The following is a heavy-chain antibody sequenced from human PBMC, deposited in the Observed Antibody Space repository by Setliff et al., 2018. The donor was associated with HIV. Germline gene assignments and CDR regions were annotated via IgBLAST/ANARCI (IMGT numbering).Heavy chain of an antibody. CDR1: GYSFTTYW. V-gene: IGHV5-51*01. Sequence: PGESLKISCKTSGYSFTTYWIGWVRQMPGKGLEWMAILYPGDSDTRYSPSFQSQVTVSADKSIGTAYLQWNSLKASDTALYFCARAPNSPYYSNVWYADHWGQGTLVPVSS. J-gene: IGHJ5*02. CDR2: LYPGDSDT. CDR3: ARAPNSPYYSNVWYADH. D-gene: IGHD3-22*01.